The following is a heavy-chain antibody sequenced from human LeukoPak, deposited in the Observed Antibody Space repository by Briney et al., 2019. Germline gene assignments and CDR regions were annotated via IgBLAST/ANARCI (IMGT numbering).Heavy chain of an antibody. CDR1: GYTFTSYG. Sequence: GASVKVSCKASGYTFTSYGISWVRQAPGQGLGWMGWISAYNGNTNYAQKLQGRVTMTTDTSTSTAYMELRSLRSDDTAVYYCARGSYYDYVWGSYRYGYFDYWGQGTLVTVSS. D-gene: IGHD3-16*02. V-gene: IGHV1-18*01. CDR2: ISAYNGNT. J-gene: IGHJ4*02. CDR3: ARGSYYDYVWGSYRYGYFDY.